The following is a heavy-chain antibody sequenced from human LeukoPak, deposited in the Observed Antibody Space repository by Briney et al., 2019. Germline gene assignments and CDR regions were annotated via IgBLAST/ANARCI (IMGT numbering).Heavy chain of an antibody. D-gene: IGHD6-13*01. Sequence: GGSLRLSCAASGFTFSSYAMHWVRQAPGKGLEWVAVISYDGSNKYYADSVKGRFTISRDNSKNTLYLQMNSLRAEDTAVYYCARENRQLAFDYWGQGTLVTVSS. V-gene: IGHV3-30-3*01. J-gene: IGHJ4*02. CDR2: ISYDGSNK. CDR3: ARENRQLAFDY. CDR1: GFTFSSYA.